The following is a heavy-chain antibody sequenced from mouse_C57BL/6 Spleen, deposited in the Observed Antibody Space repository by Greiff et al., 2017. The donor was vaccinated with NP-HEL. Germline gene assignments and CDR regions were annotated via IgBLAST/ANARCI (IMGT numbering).Heavy chain of an antibody. Sequence: EVQLMESGGGLVKPGGSLKLSCAASGFTFSDYGMHWVRQAPEKGLEWVAYISSGSSTIYYADTVKGRFTISRDNAKNTLFLQMTRLRSEDTAMYYCARKGYYGSSPYFDVWGTGTTVTVSS. CDR1: GFTFSDYG. CDR3: ARKGYYGSSPYFDV. CDR2: ISSGSSTI. J-gene: IGHJ1*03. V-gene: IGHV5-17*01. D-gene: IGHD1-1*01.